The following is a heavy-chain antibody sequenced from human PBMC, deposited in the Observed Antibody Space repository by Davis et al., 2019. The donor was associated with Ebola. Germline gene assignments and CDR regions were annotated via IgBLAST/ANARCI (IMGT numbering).Heavy chain of an antibody. Sequence: GESLKISCAASGFTFSSYAMHWVRQAPGKGLEWVAVISYDGSNKYYADSVKGRFTISRDNSKNTLYLQMNSLRAEDTAVYYCAKGRGVVVVAATPLGYWGQGTLVTVSS. CDR1: GFTFSSYA. V-gene: IGHV3-30-3*01. CDR2: ISYDGSNK. D-gene: IGHD2-15*01. CDR3: AKGRGVVVVAATPLGY. J-gene: IGHJ4*02.